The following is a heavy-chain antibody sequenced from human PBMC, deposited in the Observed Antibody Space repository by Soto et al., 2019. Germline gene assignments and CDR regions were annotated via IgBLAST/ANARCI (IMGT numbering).Heavy chain of an antibody. Sequence: SETLSLTCTVSGGSISSGDYYLSWIRQPPGKGLEWIGYIYYSGSTYYNPSLKSRVTISVDTSKNQFSLKLSSVTAADTAVYYCAKGSSSWYGYNWFDPWGQGTLVTVSS. CDR3: AKGSSSWYGYNWFDP. CDR2: IYYSGST. CDR1: GGSISSGDYY. D-gene: IGHD6-13*01. V-gene: IGHV4-30-4*01. J-gene: IGHJ5*02.